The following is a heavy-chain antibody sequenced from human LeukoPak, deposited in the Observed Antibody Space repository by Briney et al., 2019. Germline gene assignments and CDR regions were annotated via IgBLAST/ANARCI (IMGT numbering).Heavy chain of an antibody. CDR3: ARVVIIPPSSNWFDP. Sequence: GGSLRLSCAASGFTFSSYWMSWVRQAPGKGLEWVANIKHDGSEKYYVDSVKGRFTISRDNAKKSLLLQMNSLRAEDTAMYYCARVVIIPPSSNWFDPWGQGTLVTVSS. CDR2: IKHDGSEK. V-gene: IGHV3-7*01. J-gene: IGHJ5*02. CDR1: GFTFSSYW. D-gene: IGHD2/OR15-2a*01.